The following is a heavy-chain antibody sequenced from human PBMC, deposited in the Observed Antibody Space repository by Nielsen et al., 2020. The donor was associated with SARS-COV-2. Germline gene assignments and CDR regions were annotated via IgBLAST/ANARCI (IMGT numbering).Heavy chain of an antibody. D-gene: IGHD2-2*01. CDR1: GFTFSSYG. CDR3: AKDLGPGYVAAAMLGYYYYYGMDV. Sequence: GASLNISCASSGFTFSSYGMHWVRQAPGKGLEWVSVISYDGSNKYYADSVKGRFTISRDNSKNTLYLQMNSLRAEDTAVYYCAKDLGPGYVAAAMLGYYYYYGMDVWGQGTTVTVSS. CDR2: ISYDGSNK. V-gene: IGHV3-30*18. J-gene: IGHJ6*02.